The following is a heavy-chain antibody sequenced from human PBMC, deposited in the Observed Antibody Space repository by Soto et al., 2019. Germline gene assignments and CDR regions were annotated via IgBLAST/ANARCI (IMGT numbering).Heavy chain of an antibody. D-gene: IGHD3-10*01. J-gene: IGHJ3*02. CDR1: GFTFTSSA. CDR2: IVVGSGNT. CDR3: AADIYYYGYGREDI. Sequence: GASVNVSCKASGFTFTSSAVQWVRQARGQRLEWIGWIVVGSGNTNYAQKFQERVTITRDMSTSTAYMELSSLRSEDTAVYYCAADIYYYGYGREDIWGQGTMVT. V-gene: IGHV1-58*01.